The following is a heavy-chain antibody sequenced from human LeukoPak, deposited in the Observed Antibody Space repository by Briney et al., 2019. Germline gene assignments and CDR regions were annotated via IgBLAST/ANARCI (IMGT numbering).Heavy chain of an antibody. CDR3: AKTQDCSSANCYRAFDL. V-gene: IGHV3-30-3*01. CDR1: GFTFTISA. J-gene: IGHJ3*01. Sequence: QTGGSLRLSCAASGFTFTISAMPWVRQAPGKGLHWLSVISKDGDTKYNSDSTKGRFTVSRDNSKSTLYLQMDSLAAEDTAVYYCAKTQDCSSANCYRAFDLWGQGTVAVVSS. D-gene: IGHD2-2*01. CDR2: ISKDGDTK.